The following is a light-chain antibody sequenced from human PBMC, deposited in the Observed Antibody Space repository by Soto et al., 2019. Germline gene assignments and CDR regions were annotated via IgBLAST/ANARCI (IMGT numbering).Light chain of an antibody. CDR2: EVN. V-gene: IGLV2-14*01. CDR1: SSDVGGYNY. Sequence: QSALNQPASVSGSPGQSITISCTGTSSDVGGYNYVSWYQQHTGKAPKLIIYEVNNRPSGVSNRFSGSKSGNTASLTISGLQAEDEADYYCNSYTSSTTYVFGTGTKLTVL. J-gene: IGLJ1*01. CDR3: NSYTSSTTYV.